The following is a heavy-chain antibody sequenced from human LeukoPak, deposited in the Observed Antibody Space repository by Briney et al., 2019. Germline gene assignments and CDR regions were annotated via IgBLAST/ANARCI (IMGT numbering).Heavy chain of an antibody. Sequence: GGSLRLSCAASGFTFSSYAMHWVRQAPGKGLEWVAVISCDGSNKYYADSVKGRFTISRDNSKNTLYLQMNSLRAEDTAVYYCAREGGSYCSGGSCYYFDYWGQGTLVTVSS. V-gene: IGHV3-30*04. CDR3: AREGGSYCSGGSCYYFDY. CDR2: ISCDGSNK. D-gene: IGHD2-15*01. CDR1: GFTFSSYA. J-gene: IGHJ4*02.